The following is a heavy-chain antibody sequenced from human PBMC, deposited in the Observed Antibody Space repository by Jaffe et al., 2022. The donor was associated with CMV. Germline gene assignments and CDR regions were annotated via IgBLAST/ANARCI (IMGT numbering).Heavy chain of an antibody. J-gene: IGHJ5*02. CDR2: ISWNSGSI. CDR3: AKSPTVRAGYNNDWFEA. Sequence: EVQLVESGGGLVQPGRSLRLSCAASGFRFDDYAMHWVRQTPGKGLEWVSGISWNSGSIGYGGSVKGRFTISRDNAWNSLYLQMNSLRPEDTALYYCAKSPTVRAGYNNDWFEAWGQGTLVTVSS. CDR1: GFRFDDYA. V-gene: IGHV3-9*01. D-gene: IGHD5-12*01.